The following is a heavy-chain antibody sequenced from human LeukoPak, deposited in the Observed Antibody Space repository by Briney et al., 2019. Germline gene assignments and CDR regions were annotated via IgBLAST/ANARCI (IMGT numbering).Heavy chain of an antibody. CDR1: GGSISSRDYS. Sequence: SQTLSLTCAVSGGSISSRDYSWSWIRLPPGKGLEWIGSVYRGGTTYYNPSLKSRVTISEDRSKNQFSLKLSSVTAADTAVYYCARGGELDYDILTGYYTLWGQGTLVTVYS. CDR2: VYRGGTT. J-gene: IGHJ4*02. D-gene: IGHD3-9*01. CDR3: ARGGELDYDILTGYYTL. V-gene: IGHV4-30-2*01.